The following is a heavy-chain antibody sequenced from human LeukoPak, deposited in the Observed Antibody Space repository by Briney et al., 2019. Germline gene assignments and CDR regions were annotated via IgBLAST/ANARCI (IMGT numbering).Heavy chain of an antibody. D-gene: IGHD3-16*02. CDR3: AKVRYDYVWGSYRDNWFDP. CDR1: GFTFSSYA. V-gene: IGHV3-23*01. CDR2: ISGSGGST. J-gene: IGHJ5*02. Sequence: GGSLRLSCAASGFTFSSYAMSWVRQAPGKGLEWVSAISGSGGSTYYADSVKGRFTISGDNSKNTLYLQMNSLRAEDTAVYYCAKVRYDYVWGSYRDNWFDPWGQGTLVTVSS.